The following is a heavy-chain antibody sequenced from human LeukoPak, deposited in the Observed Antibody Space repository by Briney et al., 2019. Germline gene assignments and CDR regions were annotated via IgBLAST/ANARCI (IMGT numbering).Heavy chain of an antibody. CDR2: IYYTENT. D-gene: IGHD3-10*01. CDR1: GGSVSSYY. CDR3: ARRSMVRGVDY. Sequence: SETLSLTCTVSGGSVSSYYWSWIRQPPGKGLEWIGYIYYTENTNYNPSLKSRVTISVDTSKNQFSLKLSSVTAADTAVYYCARRSMVRGVDYWGQGTLVTVSS. V-gene: IGHV4-59*02. J-gene: IGHJ4*02.